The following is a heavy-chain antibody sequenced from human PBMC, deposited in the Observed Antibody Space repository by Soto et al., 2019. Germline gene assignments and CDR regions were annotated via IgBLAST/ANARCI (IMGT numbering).Heavy chain of an antibody. CDR3: ARDGIVGATWDFDY. CDR2: INPSGGNT. V-gene: IGHV1-46*01. J-gene: IGHJ4*02. CDR1: GYTFTSYY. D-gene: IGHD1-26*01. Sequence: ASVKVSCKASGYTFTSYYMHWVRQAPGQGLEWKGIINPSGGNTSYAQKIQVRVTMTTDTSTSTAYMELSSLRSDVTAVYYCARDGIVGATWDFDYWGQGTLVTVSS.